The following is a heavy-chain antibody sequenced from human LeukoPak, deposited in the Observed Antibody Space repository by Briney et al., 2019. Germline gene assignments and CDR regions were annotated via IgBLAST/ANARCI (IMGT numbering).Heavy chain of an antibody. J-gene: IGHJ4*02. CDR3: ARTILTGWSPFDY. Sequence: SETLSLTCTVSGGSISSGGYYWSWIRQHPGKGLEWIGYIYYSGSTYYNPSLKSRVTISVDTSKNQFSLKLSSVTAADTAVYYCARTILTGWSPFDYWGQGTLVTVSS. CDR1: GGSISSGGYY. D-gene: IGHD3-9*01. CDR2: IYYSGST. V-gene: IGHV4-31*03.